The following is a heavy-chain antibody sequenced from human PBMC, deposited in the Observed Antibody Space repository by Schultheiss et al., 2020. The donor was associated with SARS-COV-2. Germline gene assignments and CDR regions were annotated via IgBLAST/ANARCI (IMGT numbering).Heavy chain of an antibody. CDR3: ARLGLFPTYWYFDL. CDR2: FNPGGNT. V-gene: IGHV4-34*01. D-gene: IGHD3-16*01. Sequence: SETLSLTCAVYGGSFSGYYWSWIRQPPGKGLEWIGEFNPGGNTNYNPSLKSRVTISVDTSKNQFSLKLSSVTAADTAVYYCARLGLFPTYWYFDLWGRGTLVTVSS. CDR1: GGSFSGYY. J-gene: IGHJ2*01.